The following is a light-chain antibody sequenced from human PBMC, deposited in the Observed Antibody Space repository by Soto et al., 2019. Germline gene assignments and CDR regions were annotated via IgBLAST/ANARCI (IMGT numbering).Light chain of an antibody. CDR1: ESVGSD. J-gene: IGKJ4*01. Sequence: ENVLTQSPATLSLSPGEGATLSCRASESVGSDLAWYQQKPGQPPRLLIYDVSGRATGVPARFIGSGSGTDFTLTISSLEPEDFAVYYCQQRDSWPLTFGGGTKVEIK. V-gene: IGKV3-11*01. CDR3: QQRDSWPLT. CDR2: DVS.